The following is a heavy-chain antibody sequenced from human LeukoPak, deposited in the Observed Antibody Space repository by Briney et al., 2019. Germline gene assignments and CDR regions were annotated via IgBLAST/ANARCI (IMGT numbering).Heavy chain of an antibody. Sequence: GGSLRLSCAASGFTFSSYAMSWVRQAPGKGLEWVSDINGSGGNTYYADSVKGRSTISRDNSKNTLYLQMNSLRVEDTAIYYCAKNRGAPLWGQGTLVTVSS. J-gene: IGHJ4*02. CDR2: INGSGGNT. V-gene: IGHV3-23*01. CDR3: AKNRGAPL. CDR1: GFTFSSYA. D-gene: IGHD2/OR15-2a*01.